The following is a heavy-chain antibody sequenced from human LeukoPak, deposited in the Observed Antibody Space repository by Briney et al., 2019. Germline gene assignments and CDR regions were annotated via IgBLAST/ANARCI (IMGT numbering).Heavy chain of an antibody. J-gene: IGHJ4*02. CDR1: GGSISSKSDY. V-gene: IGHV4-39*01. D-gene: IGHD6-19*01. CDR2: IYYSGST. Sequence: ASETLSLTCTVSGGSISSKSDYWGWIRQTPGKGLEWIGSIYYSGSTYYNPSLNSRVTISIDTSRNHFSLKLSSVTAADTAVYYCARHPSTGWPYYFDSWGRGTLVTVSS. CDR3: ARHPSTGWPYYFDS.